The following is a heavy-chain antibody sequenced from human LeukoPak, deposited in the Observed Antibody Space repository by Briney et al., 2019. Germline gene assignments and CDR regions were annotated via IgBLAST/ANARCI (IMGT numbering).Heavy chain of an antibody. J-gene: IGHJ3*02. Sequence: GGSLRLSCLGSGFTFAQYPMTWVRQAPGKGLEWVASINYIGDLKYYAASVEGRFTISRDNAKNTMYVQMNSLRAEDTAVYYCARAQFFGGAFDIWGQGTMVTVSS. CDR1: GFTFAQYP. CDR3: ARAQFFGGAFDI. D-gene: IGHD3-16*01. CDR2: INYIGDLK. V-gene: IGHV3-23*01.